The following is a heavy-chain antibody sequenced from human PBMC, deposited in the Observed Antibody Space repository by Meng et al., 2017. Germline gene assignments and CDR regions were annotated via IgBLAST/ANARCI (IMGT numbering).Heavy chain of an antibody. Sequence: VLLVECGRVVVEPGGSLRCSCASSGVTCSSYGMHWVRQAPGKGLEWVAVIWYDGSNKYYADSVKGRFTISRDNSKNTLYLQMNSLRAEDTAVYYCARVVYSSGWSFDYWGQGTLVTVSS. V-gene: IGHV3-33*01. D-gene: IGHD6-19*01. J-gene: IGHJ4*02. CDR1: GVTCSSYG. CDR2: IWYDGSNK. CDR3: ARVVYSSGWSFDY.